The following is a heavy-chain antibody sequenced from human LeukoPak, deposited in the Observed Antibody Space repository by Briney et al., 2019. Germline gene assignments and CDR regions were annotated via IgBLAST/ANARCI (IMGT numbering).Heavy chain of an antibody. CDR2: ISGSGGST. J-gene: IGHJ6*02. CDR1: GFTFSSYA. D-gene: IGHD3-10*01. CDR3: AKGTEVRGVTLYYYYGMDV. V-gene: IGHV3-23*01. Sequence: PGGSLRLSCAASGFTFSSYAMSWVRQAPGKGLDWVSAISGSGGSTYYADSVKGRFTISRDNSKNTLYLQMNSLRAEDTAVYYCAKGTEVRGVTLYYYYGMDVWGQGTTVTVSS.